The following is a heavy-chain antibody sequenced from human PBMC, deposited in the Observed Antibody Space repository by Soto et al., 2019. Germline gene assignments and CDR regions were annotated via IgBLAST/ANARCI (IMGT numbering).Heavy chain of an antibody. D-gene: IGHD2-15*01. CDR2: IYYSGST. CDR3: ARGSYCSGGCCSSFHWFDP. V-gene: IGHV4-31*03. Sequence: SETRSLTCTVSGGSISSGGYYWSWIRQHPGKGLEWIGYIYYSGSTDYNPSLKSRVTISVDTSKNQFSLILRSVTAADTAVYYCARGSYCSGGCCSSFHWFDPWGQGTQVTVSS. CDR1: GGSISSGGYY. J-gene: IGHJ5*02.